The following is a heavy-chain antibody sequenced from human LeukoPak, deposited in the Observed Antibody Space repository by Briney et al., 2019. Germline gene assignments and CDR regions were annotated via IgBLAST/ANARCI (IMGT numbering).Heavy chain of an antibody. CDR2: IIPIFGTA. CDR1: GGTFTSYA. Sequence: SVKVSCKASGGTFTSYAISWVRQAPGQGLEWMGGIIPIFGTANYAQKFQGRVTITTDESTSTAYMELSSLRSEDTAVYYCARAHFGEFKADYYYYYMDVWGKGTTVTVSS. V-gene: IGHV1-69*05. CDR3: ARAHFGEFKADYYYYYMDV. D-gene: IGHD3-10*01. J-gene: IGHJ6*03.